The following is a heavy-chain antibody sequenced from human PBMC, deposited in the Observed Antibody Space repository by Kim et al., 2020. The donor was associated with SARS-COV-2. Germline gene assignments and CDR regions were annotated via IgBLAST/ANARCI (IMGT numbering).Heavy chain of an antibody. CDR2: ISTRGESI. CDR3: ARSGNGYNAFGI. D-gene: IGHD5-12*01. CDR1: GLSFSDSY. V-gene: IGHV3-11*01. J-gene: IGHJ4*02. Sequence: GGSLRLSCAASGLSFSDSYMNWVRQAPGKGLEWLSFISTRGESIFYADSVEGRFTISRDNAKNSLYLQMNYLRDEDTAVYYCARSGNGYNAFGIWGQGVLVPGSS.